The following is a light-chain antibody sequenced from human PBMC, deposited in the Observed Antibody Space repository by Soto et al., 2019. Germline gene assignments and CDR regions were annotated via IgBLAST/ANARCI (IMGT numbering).Light chain of an antibody. CDR1: QSIDSNY. CDR3: QQYGSSPRT. J-gene: IGKJ1*01. V-gene: IGKV3D-7*01. CDR2: GAS. Sequence: EIVMTQSPGTLSLSPGETVTLSCRVSQSIDSNYLSWYQQKAGQAPRLLISGASTRATGIPARFSGSGSGTDFTLTISSLQAEDFAVYYCQQYGSSPRTFGLGTKVDIK.